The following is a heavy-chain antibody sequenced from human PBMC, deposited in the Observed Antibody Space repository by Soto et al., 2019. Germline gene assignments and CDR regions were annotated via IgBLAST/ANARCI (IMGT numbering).Heavy chain of an antibody. CDR2: ISAYNGNT. J-gene: IGHJ5*02. D-gene: IGHD6-6*01. V-gene: IGHV1-18*04. CDR3: ARDSSSYSPSWFDP. CDR1: GYTFTSYG. Sequence: QVQLVQSGAEVKKPGASVKVSCKASGYTFTSYGISWVRQAPGQGLEWMGWISAYNGNTNYAQKLQGRVTMTTDTSTSTAYMELRSLSSAATAVYYCARDSSSYSPSWFDPWGQGTLVTVSS.